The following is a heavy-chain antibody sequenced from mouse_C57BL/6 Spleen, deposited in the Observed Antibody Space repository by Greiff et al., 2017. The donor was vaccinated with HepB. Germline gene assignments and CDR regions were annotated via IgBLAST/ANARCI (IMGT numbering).Heavy chain of an antibody. CDR1: GYTFTSYW. D-gene: IGHD4-1*01. CDR2: IDPSDSYT. J-gene: IGHJ2*01. CDR3: ARAGTEYYFDY. V-gene: IGHV1-69*01. Sequence: QVQLQQSGAELVMPGASVKLSCKASGYTFTSYWMHWVKQRPGQGLEWIGEIDPSDSYTNYNQKFKGKSTLTVDKSSSTAYMQLSSLTSEDSAVYYCARAGTEYYFDYWGQGTTLTVSS.